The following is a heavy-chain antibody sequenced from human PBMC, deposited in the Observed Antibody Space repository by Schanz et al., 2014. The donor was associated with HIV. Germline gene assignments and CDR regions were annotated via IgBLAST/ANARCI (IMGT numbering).Heavy chain of an antibody. CDR2: INTNGGGT. V-gene: IGHV1-46*01. J-gene: IGHJ6*02. CDR3: AREKMDTGGLDV. CDR1: GSTFPDLD. Sequence: ARLVQSGAEVKRPGASVTVSCTAAGSTFPDLDVNWVRQAAGQGLEWMGVINTNGGGTSDALRGRVIITRDTSTSTVYMHLSNMRFEDSAVYYCAREKMDTGGLDVWGQGTTVTVSS.